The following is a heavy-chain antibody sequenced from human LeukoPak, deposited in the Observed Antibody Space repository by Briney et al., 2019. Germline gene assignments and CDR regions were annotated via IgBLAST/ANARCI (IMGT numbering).Heavy chain of an antibody. D-gene: IGHD3-22*01. Sequence: GGSLRLSCAASGFTFSSYSMNWVRQAPGKGLEWVSSISSSSSYIYYADSVKGRFTISRDSAKNSLYLQMNSLRAEDTAVYYCARQAQTYYYDSSGYYYPDYWGQGTLVTVSS. CDR1: GFTFSSYS. J-gene: IGHJ4*02. CDR3: ARQAQTYYYDSSGYYYPDY. CDR2: ISSSSSYI. V-gene: IGHV3-21*01.